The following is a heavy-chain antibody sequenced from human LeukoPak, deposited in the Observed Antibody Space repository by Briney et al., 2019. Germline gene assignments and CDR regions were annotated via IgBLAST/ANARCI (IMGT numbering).Heavy chain of an antibody. J-gene: IGHJ4*02. Sequence: PGGSLRLSCAASGFTFSSYAMHWVRQAPGKGLEWVAVISYDGSNKYYADSVKGRFTISRDNSKNTLYLQMNSLRAEDTAVYYCARDSRGVGAIGGFDYWGQGTLVTVSS. CDR3: ARDSRGVGAIGGFDY. CDR2: ISYDGSNK. V-gene: IGHV3-30-3*01. CDR1: GFTFSSYA. D-gene: IGHD1-26*01.